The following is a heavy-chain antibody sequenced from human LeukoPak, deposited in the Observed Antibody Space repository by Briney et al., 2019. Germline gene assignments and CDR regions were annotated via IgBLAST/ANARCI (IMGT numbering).Heavy chain of an antibody. CDR1: GYTFTGYY. V-gene: IGHV1-2*02. CDR3: AKSEMGIFGVGFYYYMDV. D-gene: IGHD3-3*01. CDR2: INPNSGGT. Sequence: GASVKVSCKASGYTFTGYYMHWVRQAPGQGLEWMGWINPNSGGTNYAQKFQGRVTMTRDTSISTAYMELSRLRSDDTAVYYCAKSEMGIFGVGFYYYMDVWGKGTTVTVSS. J-gene: IGHJ6*03.